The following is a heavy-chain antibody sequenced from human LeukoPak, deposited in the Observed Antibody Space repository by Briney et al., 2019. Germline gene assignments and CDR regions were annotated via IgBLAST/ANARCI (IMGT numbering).Heavy chain of an antibody. CDR3: ARHGESPRTQYGQFDP. V-gene: IGHV5-10-1*01. Sequence: GESPKISCKGSGYSFTSYWISWVRQMPGKGLEWMGRIDPSDSYTNYSPSFQGHVTISADKSISTAYLQWSSLKASDTAMYYCARHGESPRTQYGQFDPWGQGTPVTVSS. CDR1: GYSFTSYW. D-gene: IGHD2-21*01. CDR2: IDPSDSYT. J-gene: IGHJ5*02.